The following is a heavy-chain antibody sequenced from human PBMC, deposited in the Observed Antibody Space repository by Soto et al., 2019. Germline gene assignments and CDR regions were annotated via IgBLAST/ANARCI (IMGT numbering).Heavy chain of an antibody. CDR1: GGSFSGYY. V-gene: IGHV4-34*01. CDR2: INHSGST. Sequence: SETLSLTCAVYGGSFSGYYWSWIRQPPGKGLEWIGEINHSGSTNYNPSLKSRVTISVDTSKNQFSLKLSSVTAADTAVYYCARGYSSSSNKLVAPYYYYYGMDVWGQGTTVTVSS. D-gene: IGHD6-6*01. CDR3: ARGYSSSSNKLVAPYYYYYGMDV. J-gene: IGHJ6*02.